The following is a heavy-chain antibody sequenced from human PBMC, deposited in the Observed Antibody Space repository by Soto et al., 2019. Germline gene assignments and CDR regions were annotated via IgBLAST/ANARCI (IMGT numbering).Heavy chain of an antibody. D-gene: IGHD3-3*01. CDR1: GATFSSFA. CDR2: IIPIFDTI. V-gene: IGHV1-69*01. CDR3: ASPLKWSGYYIAFDY. J-gene: IGHJ4*02. Sequence: QVQLLQSGAEVKKPGSSVKVSCKASGATFSSFAFSWVRQAPGQGLEGLGVIIPIFDTISYAQKFQGRVTITADESTRTAYMELNSLTSDDTAVYYCASPLKWSGYYIAFDYWGQGTLVIVSS.